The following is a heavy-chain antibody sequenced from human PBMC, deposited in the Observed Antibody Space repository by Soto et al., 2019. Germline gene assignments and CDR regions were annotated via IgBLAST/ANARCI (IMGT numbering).Heavy chain of an antibody. CDR3: ARGRYGDY. D-gene: IGHD4-17*01. CDR1: GYIFTSYG. J-gene: IGHJ4*02. CDR2: ISAHNGNT. V-gene: IGHV1-18*01. Sequence: GPGVKKPGASVKVSCKGSGYIFTSYGIAWVRQAPGQGLEWMGWISAHNGNTEYAQKFQDRVTVTRDTSTSTAYLELRSLRSDDTALYYCARGRYGDYWGQGALVTVSS.